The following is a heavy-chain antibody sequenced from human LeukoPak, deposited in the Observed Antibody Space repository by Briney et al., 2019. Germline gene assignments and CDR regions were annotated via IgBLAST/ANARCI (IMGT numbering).Heavy chain of an antibody. V-gene: IGHV4-4*07. CDR3: ARYLDYEVWFDP. CDR1: GGSISSYY. D-gene: IGHD4-17*01. Sequence: SETLSLTCTVSGGSISSYYWSWIRQPAGKGLEWIGRIYTSGSTNYNPSLKSRVTMSVDTSKKQFSLKLSSVTAADTAVHYCARYLDYEVWFDPWGEGTLVTVSS. J-gene: IGHJ5*02. CDR2: IYTSGST.